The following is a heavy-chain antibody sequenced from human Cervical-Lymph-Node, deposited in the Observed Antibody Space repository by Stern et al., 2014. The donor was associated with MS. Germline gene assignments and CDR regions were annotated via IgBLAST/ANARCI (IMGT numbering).Heavy chain of an antibody. Sequence: QVQLVQSGAEVKKPGASVKVSCKVSGYTLREISMHWVRQAPGKGIEGMGGFDPEHGETRYAQKFQGRVTMAEDRSTDTAYMELSSLRSEDTAVYYCARGLLGSENAFDIWGQGTMVTVSS. D-gene: IGHD2-15*01. V-gene: IGHV1-24*01. CDR3: ARGLLGSENAFDI. CDR2: FDPEHGET. J-gene: IGHJ3*02. CDR1: GYTLREIS.